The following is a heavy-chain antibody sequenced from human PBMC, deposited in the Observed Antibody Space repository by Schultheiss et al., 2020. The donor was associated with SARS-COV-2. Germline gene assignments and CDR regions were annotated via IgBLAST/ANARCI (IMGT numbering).Heavy chain of an antibody. J-gene: IGHJ4*02. D-gene: IGHD5-18*01. CDR3: ARALGGGYSYGFDY. CDR2: ISYDGSNK. Sequence: GGSLRLSCAASGFTFSSYAMSWVRQAPGKGLEWVAVISYDGSNKYYADSVKGRFTISRDNSKNTLYLQMNSLRAEDTAVYYCARALGGGYSYGFDYWGQGTLVTVSS. V-gene: IGHV3-30*03. CDR1: GFTFSSYA.